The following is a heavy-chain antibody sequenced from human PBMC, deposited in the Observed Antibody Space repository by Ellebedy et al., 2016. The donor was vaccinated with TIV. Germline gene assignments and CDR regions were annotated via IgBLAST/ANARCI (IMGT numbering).Heavy chain of an antibody. J-gene: IGHJ3*02. CDR2: IYYSGST. CDR1: GGSISSGDYY. D-gene: IGHD3-22*01. CDR3: ARIDSSGYYYAFDI. Sequence: MPSETLSLTCTVSGGSISSGDYYWSWIRQPPGKGLEWIGYIYYSGSTYYNPSLKSRVTISVDTSKNQFSLKLSSVTAADTAVYYCARIDSSGYYYAFDIWGQGTMVTVSS. V-gene: IGHV4-30-4*01.